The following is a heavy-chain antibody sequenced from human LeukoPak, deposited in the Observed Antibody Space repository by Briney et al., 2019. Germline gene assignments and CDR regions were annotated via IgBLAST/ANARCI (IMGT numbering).Heavy chain of an antibody. CDR2: IKSKTDGGTT. D-gene: IGHD3-10*01. J-gene: IGHJ5*02. CDR3: TTDLGSGSVVDWFDP. V-gene: IGHV3-15*01. Sequence: PGGSLRLSCAASGFTFSSYAMSWVRQAPGKGLEWVGRIKSKTDGGTTDYAAPVKGRFTISRDDSKNTLYLQMNSLKTEDTAVYYCTTDLGSGSVVDWFDPWGQGTLVTVSS. CDR1: GFTFSSYA.